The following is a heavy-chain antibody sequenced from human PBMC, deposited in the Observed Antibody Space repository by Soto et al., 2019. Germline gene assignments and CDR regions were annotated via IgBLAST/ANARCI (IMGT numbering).Heavy chain of an antibody. CDR2: MNPNSGNT. CDR1: GYTFTSYD. V-gene: IGHV1-8*01. Sequence: ASVKVSCKASGYTFTSYDINWVRQATGQGLEWMGWMNPNSGNTGYAQKFQGRVTMTRNTSISTAYIGLSSLRSEDTAVYYCARTDSDYGDYSIDYWGQGTLVTVSS. CDR3: ARTDSDYGDYSIDY. D-gene: IGHD4-17*01. J-gene: IGHJ4*02.